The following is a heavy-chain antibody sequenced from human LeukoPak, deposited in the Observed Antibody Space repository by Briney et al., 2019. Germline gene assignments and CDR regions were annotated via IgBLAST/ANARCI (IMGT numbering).Heavy chain of an antibody. J-gene: IGHJ4*02. CDR3: ARSSPAGITMIVVAQFDY. D-gene: IGHD3-22*01. CDR1: GGSISSSSYY. CDR2: IYYSGST. Sequence: SETLSLTCTVSGGSISSSSYYWGWIRQPPGKGLEWIGSIYYSGSTYYNPSLKSRVTISVDTSKNQFSLKLSSVTAADTAVYYCARSSPAGITMIVVAQFDYWGQGTLVTVSS. V-gene: IGHV4-39*07.